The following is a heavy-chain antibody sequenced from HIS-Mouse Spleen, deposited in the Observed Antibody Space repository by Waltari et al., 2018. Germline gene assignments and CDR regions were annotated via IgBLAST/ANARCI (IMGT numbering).Heavy chain of an antibody. D-gene: IGHD6-19*01. Sequence: EVQLVESGGGLVQPGRSLRLSCAASGFTFDDYAMHWVRQAPGKGLEWVSGISWNSGSIGYADSVKGRFTISRDNAKNSLYLQMNSLRAEDTALYYCAAASGVPGWGQGTLVTVSS. J-gene: IGHJ4*02. CDR1: GFTFDDYA. CDR2: ISWNSGSI. CDR3: AAASGVPG. V-gene: IGHV3-9*01.